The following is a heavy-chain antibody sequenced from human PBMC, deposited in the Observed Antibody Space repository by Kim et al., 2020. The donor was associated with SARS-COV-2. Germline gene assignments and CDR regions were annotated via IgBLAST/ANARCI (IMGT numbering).Heavy chain of an antibody. D-gene: IGHD3-10*01. CDR2: VNQDGREK. CDR3: ARDLGASGSLDF. V-gene: IGHV3-7*01. CDR1: EFTFNSYW. J-gene: IGHJ4*02. Sequence: GGSLRLSCEAFEFTFNSYWMNWVRQAPGKGPEWLANVNQDGREKHYVDSVKGRSTISRDNARNSLYLQMSSLRADDTAIYYCARDLGASGSLDFWGPGTLVSVSS.